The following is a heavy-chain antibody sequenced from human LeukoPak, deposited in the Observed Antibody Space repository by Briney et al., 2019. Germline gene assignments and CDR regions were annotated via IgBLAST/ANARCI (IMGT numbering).Heavy chain of an antibody. CDR2: LYSDGTT. CDR3: VRGMGVSMLYYFDY. J-gene: IGHJ4*02. Sequence: GGSLRLSCAASGLSVSSNYMSWVRQAPGKGLEWVSVLYSDGTTYYADSVKGRFTISRDNSKNTLHLQMNSLRAEDTAVYYCVRGMGVSMLYYFDYWGQGTLVTVSS. CDR1: GLSVSSNY. D-gene: IGHD3-10*01. V-gene: IGHV3-66*02.